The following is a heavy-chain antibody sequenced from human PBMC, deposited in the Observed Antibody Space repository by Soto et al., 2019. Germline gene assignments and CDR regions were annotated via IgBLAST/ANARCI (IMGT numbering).Heavy chain of an antibody. Sequence: GSVILCGASSEFTISNCWMSGGHEAPWKGLEWVASINQDGSEKYYVDSVKGRFAISRDNARNSVYLQMSSLRAEDTAVYHCAKRRITALPHYFDYWGQGTLVTVSS. D-gene: IGHD3-3*01. V-gene: IGHV3-7*01. J-gene: IGHJ4*02. CDR3: AKRRITALPHYFDY. CDR2: INQDGSEK. CDR1: EFTISNCW.